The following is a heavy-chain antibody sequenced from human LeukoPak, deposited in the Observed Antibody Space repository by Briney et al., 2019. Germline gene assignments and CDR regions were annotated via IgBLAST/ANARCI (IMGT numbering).Heavy chain of an antibody. D-gene: IGHD3-3*01. CDR1: GGSISSSSYY. Sequence: SETLSLACTVSGGSISSSSYYWGWIRQPPGKGLEWIVRIYYSGSTYYNPSLKSRVTISVDTSKNQFSPKLSSVTAADTAVYYCARAPILRFLETHAFDIWGQGTMVTVSS. CDR3: ARAPILRFLETHAFDI. V-gene: IGHV4-39*01. J-gene: IGHJ3*02. CDR2: IYYSGST.